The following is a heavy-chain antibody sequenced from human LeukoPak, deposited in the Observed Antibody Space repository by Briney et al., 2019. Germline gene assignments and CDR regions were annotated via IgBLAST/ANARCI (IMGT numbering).Heavy chain of an antibody. CDR2: INHSGST. CDR1: GGSFSGYY. Sequence: TSETLSLTCAVYGGSFSGYYWSWIRQPPGKGLEWIGEINHSGSTNYNPSLKSRVTISVDTSKNQFSLKLSSVTAADTAVYYCARGRGGSCYSCDWFDPWGQGTLVTVSS. D-gene: IGHD2-15*01. CDR3: ARGRGGSCYSCDWFDP. J-gene: IGHJ5*02. V-gene: IGHV4-34*01.